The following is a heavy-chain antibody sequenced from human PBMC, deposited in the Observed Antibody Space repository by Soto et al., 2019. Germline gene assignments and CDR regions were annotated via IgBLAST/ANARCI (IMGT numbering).Heavy chain of an antibody. V-gene: IGHV1-69*12. CDR1: GGTFSSYA. CDR2: LIPIFGTA. J-gene: IGHJ4*02. D-gene: IGHD1-1*01. CDR3: AISRDRNAGLCDY. Sequence: QVQLVQSGAEVKKPGSSVKVSCKASGGTFSSYAISWVRQAPGQGLEWMGGLIPIFGTAPYTQKFQGRVTITADESTGTAYMALSSLRSEDTAVYYCAISRDRNAGLCDYWGQGTLVTVSS.